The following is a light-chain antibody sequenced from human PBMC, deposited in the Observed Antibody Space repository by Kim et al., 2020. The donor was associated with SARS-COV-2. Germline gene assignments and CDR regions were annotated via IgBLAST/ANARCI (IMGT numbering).Light chain of an antibody. CDR2: DAS. J-gene: IGKJ4*01. CDR1: QSISSY. CDR3: QQRRSWPPS. Sequence: EIVLTQSPATLSLSPGERATLSCRASQSISSYLAWYQQKPGQAPRLLIYDASNRATGIPARFSGSGSGTDFSLTISSLEPEDFAVYYCQQRRSWPPSFGGGTKVDIK. V-gene: IGKV3-11*01.